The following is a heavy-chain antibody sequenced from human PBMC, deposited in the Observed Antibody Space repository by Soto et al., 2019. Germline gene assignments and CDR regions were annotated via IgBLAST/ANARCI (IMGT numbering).Heavy chain of an antibody. V-gene: IGHV3-21*01. D-gene: IGHD3-3*01. J-gene: IGHJ4*02. CDR1: GFTFSSYS. CDR2: ISSSSSYI. CDR3: ASRKGDFWSGYLFVY. Sequence: PGGSLRLSCAASGFTFSSYSMNWVRQAPGKGLEWVSSISSSSSYIYYADLVKGRFTISRDNAKNSLYLQMNSLRAEDTAVYYCASRKGDFWSGYLFVYWGQGTLVTVSS.